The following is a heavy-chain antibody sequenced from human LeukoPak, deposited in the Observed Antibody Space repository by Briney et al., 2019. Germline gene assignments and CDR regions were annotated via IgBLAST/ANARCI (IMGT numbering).Heavy chain of an antibody. CDR3: ARGSGWLQFSSGAFDI. D-gene: IGHD5-24*01. V-gene: IGHV1-2*06. J-gene: IGHJ3*02. CDR1: GYTFTGYY. CDR2: INPNSGGT. Sequence: GASVKVSCKASGYTFTGYYMHWVRQAPGQGLEWMGRINPNSGGTNYAQKFQGRVTMTRDTSISTAYMELSRLRSDDTAVYYCARGSGWLQFSSGAFDIWGQGTMVTVSS.